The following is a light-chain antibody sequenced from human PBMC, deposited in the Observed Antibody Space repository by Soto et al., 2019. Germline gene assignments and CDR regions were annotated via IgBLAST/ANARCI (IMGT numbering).Light chain of an antibody. J-gene: IGLJ2*01. CDR1: NIGSKS. CDR2: YDT. Sequence: SYKLTQPPSVSVAPGKTASITCGGDNIGSKSVHWYQQKPGQAPVLVIYYDTDRPSGIPERFSGSNSGNTATLTISRVEAGDEADYYCQVWDTSSGHRVVFGGGTKLTVL. CDR3: QVWDTSSGHRVV. V-gene: IGLV3-21*04.